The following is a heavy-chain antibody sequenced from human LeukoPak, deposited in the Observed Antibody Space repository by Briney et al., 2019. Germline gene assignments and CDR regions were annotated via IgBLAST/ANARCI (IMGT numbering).Heavy chain of an antibody. CDR2: IYTSGST. J-gene: IGHJ3*02. CDR3: ASPVCSGGSCYRDAFDI. Sequence: SETLSLTCTVSGGSISSYYWSWIRQPAGKGLEWIGRIYTSGSTNYNPSLKSRVTMSVDTSKNQFSLKLSSVTAADTAVYYCASPVCSGGSCYRDAFDIWGQGTTVTVSS. D-gene: IGHD2-15*01. CDR1: GGSISSYY. V-gene: IGHV4-4*07.